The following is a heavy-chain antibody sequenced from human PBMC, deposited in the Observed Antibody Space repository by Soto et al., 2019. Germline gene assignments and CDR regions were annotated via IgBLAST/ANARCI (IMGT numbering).Heavy chain of an antibody. CDR3: TTGWRSKDY. V-gene: IGHV3-15*01. CDR2: IKSKSDGGTT. Sequence: EVQLVESGGDLVKPGGSLRLSCAASGFIFSNAWMSWVRQAPGKGLEWVGRIKSKSDGGTTDYAAPVKGRFNISIDDSKNTLYLQMNGLKIEDTAVYYCTTGWRSKDYWGQGTLVTVSS. CDR1: GFIFSNAW. D-gene: IGHD3-16*01. J-gene: IGHJ4*02.